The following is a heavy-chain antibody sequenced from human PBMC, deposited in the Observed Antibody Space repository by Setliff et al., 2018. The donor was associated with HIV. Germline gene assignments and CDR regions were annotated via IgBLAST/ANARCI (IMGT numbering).Heavy chain of an antibody. D-gene: IGHD7-27*01. CDR3: ARGRFWGPH. CDR1: GYTLTELS. CDR2: FDPKDGKT. Sequence: ASVKVSCKVSGYTLTELSRHWVRQAPGKGLEWMGSFDPKDGKTRYAQKFQGRVTMTRDTSISTAYMELSSLTSDDTAVYYCARGRFWGPHWGQGTLVTVSS. V-gene: IGHV1-24*01. J-gene: IGHJ4*02.